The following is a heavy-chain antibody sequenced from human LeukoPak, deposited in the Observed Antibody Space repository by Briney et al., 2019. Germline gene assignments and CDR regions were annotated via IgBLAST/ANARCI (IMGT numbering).Heavy chain of an antibody. Sequence: SVKVSCKASGGTFSSYAISWVRQAPGQGLEWMGGIIPIFGTANCAQKFQGRVTITADESTSTAYMELSSLRSEDTAVYYCARAGIAAAGTLDYWGQGTLVTVSS. CDR3: ARAGIAAAGTLDY. J-gene: IGHJ4*02. CDR1: GGTFSSYA. V-gene: IGHV1-69*01. D-gene: IGHD6-13*01. CDR2: IIPIFGTA.